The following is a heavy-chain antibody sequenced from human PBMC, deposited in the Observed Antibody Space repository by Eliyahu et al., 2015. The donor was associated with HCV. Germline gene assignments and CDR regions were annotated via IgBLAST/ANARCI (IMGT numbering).Heavy chain of an antibody. J-gene: IGHJ5*02. CDR3: ASGGGGIAVTGTGGWFDP. Sequence: QVQLQESGPGLVKPSETLSLTCTVSGGSITPYYWSWIRQPPGKGLEWIGYIHYSGSTNYNPSLKSRVTISVDTSKNQFSLNLTSVTAADTAMYYCASGGGGIAVTGTGGWFDPWGQGTLVIVSS. D-gene: IGHD6-19*01. CDR2: IHYSGST. CDR1: GGSITPYY. V-gene: IGHV4-59*01.